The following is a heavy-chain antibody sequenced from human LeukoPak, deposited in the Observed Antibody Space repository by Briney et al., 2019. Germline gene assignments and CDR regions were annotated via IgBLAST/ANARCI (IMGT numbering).Heavy chain of an antibody. CDR2: TYYKSKWYN. Sequence: SQTPSLTCALSGDSVSRNSAAWDWVRQSPSRCLEWLGRTYYKSKWYNNYAVSVKSRISINPDTSKNQFSLQLNSVTPEDTAVYFCARARDYGDISFDYWGQGTLVTVSS. V-gene: IGHV6-1*01. CDR1: GDSVSRNSAA. J-gene: IGHJ4*02. D-gene: IGHD4-17*01. CDR3: ARARDYGDISFDY.